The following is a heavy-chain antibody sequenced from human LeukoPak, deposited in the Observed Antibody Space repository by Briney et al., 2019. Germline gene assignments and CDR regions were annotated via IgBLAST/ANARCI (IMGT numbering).Heavy chain of an antibody. CDR3: ARVHYSGSGSYYPYYHYGMDV. Sequence: GGSLRLSCSASGFTFSTYWMSWVRQAPGKGLEWVANMRRDGNEIYYLDSVKGRLTISRDNSKNTLYLQMNSLRAEDTAVYYCARVHYSGSGSYYPYYHYGMDVWGQGTTVTVSS. J-gene: IGHJ6*02. D-gene: IGHD3-10*01. V-gene: IGHV3-7*01. CDR1: GFTFSTYW. CDR2: MRRDGNEI.